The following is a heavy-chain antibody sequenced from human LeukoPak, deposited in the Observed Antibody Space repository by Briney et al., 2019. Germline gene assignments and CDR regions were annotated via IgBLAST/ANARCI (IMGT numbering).Heavy chain of an antibody. CDR2: IYYSGST. CDR3: ARVSLFDGIQLWFDP. CDR1: GGSISSSSYY. V-gene: IGHV4-39*07. Sequence: LETLSLTCTVSGGSISSSSYYWGWIRQPPGKGLEWIGSIYYSGSTYYNPSLKSRVAISVDTSKNQFSLKLSSVTAADTAVYYCARVSLFDGIQLWFDPWGQGTLVTVSS. D-gene: IGHD1-1*01. J-gene: IGHJ5*02.